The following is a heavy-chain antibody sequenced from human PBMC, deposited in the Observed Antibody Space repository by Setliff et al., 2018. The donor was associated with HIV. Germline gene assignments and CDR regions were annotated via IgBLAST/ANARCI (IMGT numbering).Heavy chain of an antibody. J-gene: IGHJ3*02. CDR1: GDSFSSGTYY. CDR2: VYYSGSI. CDR3: ARLGYSGSLVGAFDI. Sequence: SETLSLTCSVSGDSFSSGTYYWGWIRQPPGKGLEWIGSVYYSGSIDYNPSLKSRVTISMDTAKSQFSLKLTSVTAADTAVYYCARLGYSGSLVGAFDIWGQGTMVTVSS. D-gene: IGHD1-26*01. V-gene: IGHV4-39*01.